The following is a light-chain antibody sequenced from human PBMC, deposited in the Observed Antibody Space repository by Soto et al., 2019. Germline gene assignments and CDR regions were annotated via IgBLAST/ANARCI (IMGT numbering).Light chain of an antibody. V-gene: IGKV1-5*03. J-gene: IGKJ4*01. CDR3: QQYNDYPLS. CDR1: QSISAW. Sequence: IHMTDSPSTLSASVLYRVIINFLASQSISAWLAWYQQKPGKAPRLLIYKASTLEIGVPSRFSGSGSGTGFSLTISSLQPDDFATYHCQQYNDYPLSFGGGTKVDIK. CDR2: KAS.